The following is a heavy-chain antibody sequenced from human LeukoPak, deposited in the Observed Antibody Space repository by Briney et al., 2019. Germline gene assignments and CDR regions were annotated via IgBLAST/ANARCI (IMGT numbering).Heavy chain of an antibody. CDR2: ISSSSNYI. D-gene: IGHD5/OR15-5a*01. V-gene: IGHV3-21*01. CDR1: GFIFSSYC. J-gene: IGHJ4*01. Sequence: PGGSPLPPRAASGFIFSSYCMNLVSQAPGKGLGWVSSISSSSNYIYYADSVKGRFTISRDNAKNSLYLQMNSLRAEDTAVYYCARGGSTVDYWGHGNMVTVSS. CDR3: ARGGSTVDY.